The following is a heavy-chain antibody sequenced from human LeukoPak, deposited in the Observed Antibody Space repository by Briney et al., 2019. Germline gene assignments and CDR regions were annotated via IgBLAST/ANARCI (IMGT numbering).Heavy chain of an antibody. Sequence: SETLSLTCAVYGGSFSGYYWSWIRQPPGKGLEWIGGINHSGSTNYNPSLKSRVTISVDTSKNQFSLKLSSVTAADTAVYYCASHRGGWYFGYFQHWGQGTLVTVSS. D-gene: IGHD6-19*01. CDR2: INHSGST. CDR3: ASHRGGWYFGYFQH. V-gene: IGHV4-34*01. J-gene: IGHJ1*01. CDR1: GGSFSGYY.